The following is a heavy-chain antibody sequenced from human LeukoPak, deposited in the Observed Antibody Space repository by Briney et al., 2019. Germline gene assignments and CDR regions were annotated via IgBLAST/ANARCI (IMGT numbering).Heavy chain of an antibody. CDR1: GFTFSSYG. J-gene: IGHJ4*02. V-gene: IGHV3-30*18. CDR2: ISYDGSNK. D-gene: IGHD5-12*01. CDR3: AKDSSFVGDIVATTPLDY. Sequence: GRSLRLSCAASGFTFSSYGMHWVRPAPGKGLGWVAVISYDGSNKYYADSVKGRFTISRDNSKNTLYLQMNSLRAEDTAVYYCAKDSSFVGDIVATTPLDYWGQGTLVTVSS.